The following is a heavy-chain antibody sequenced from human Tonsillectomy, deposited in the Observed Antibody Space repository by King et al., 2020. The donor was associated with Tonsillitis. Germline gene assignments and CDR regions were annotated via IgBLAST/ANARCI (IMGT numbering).Heavy chain of an antibody. Sequence: VQLVESGGGVVQPGRSLRLSCAASGFTFSSYGMHWVRQAPGKGLEWVAVIWYDGSNIYYADSVKVRFTISRDNSKNTLYLQMNSLRAEDTAGYYCAGVAGYYDSWFDPWGQGTLVTVSS. CDR2: IWYDGSNI. CDR3: AGVAGYYDSWFDP. V-gene: IGHV3-33*01. CDR1: GFTFSSYG. J-gene: IGHJ5*02. D-gene: IGHD3-22*01.